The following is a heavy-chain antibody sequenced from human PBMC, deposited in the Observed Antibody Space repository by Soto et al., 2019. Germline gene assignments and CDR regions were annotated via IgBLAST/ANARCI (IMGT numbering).Heavy chain of an antibody. CDR3: ARDRNYYFDY. CDR1: GYSISSGYY. CDR2: IYHSGST. J-gene: IGHJ4*02. Sequence: SETLSLTCTVSGYSISSGYYWGWIRQPPGKGLEWIGSIYHSGSTYYNPSLKSRVTISVDTTKNHFSLKLISVTAADTAVYYCARDRNYYFDYWGQGTLVTVSS. V-gene: IGHV4-38-2*02. D-gene: IGHD4-4*01.